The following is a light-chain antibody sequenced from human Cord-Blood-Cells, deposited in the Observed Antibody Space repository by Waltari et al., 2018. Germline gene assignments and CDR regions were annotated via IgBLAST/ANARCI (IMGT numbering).Light chain of an antibody. J-gene: IGLJ3*02. V-gene: IGLV2-14*03. CDR3: SSYTSSSTRV. CDR2: DVS. CDR1: SSDVGGYNY. Sequence: QSALTQPASVSGSPGPSITIPCTGTSSDVGGYNYVSWYQQPPGKAPKLMIYDVSNRPSGVSNRFSGSKSGNTASLTISGLQAEDEADYYCSSYTSSSTRVFGGGTKLTVL.